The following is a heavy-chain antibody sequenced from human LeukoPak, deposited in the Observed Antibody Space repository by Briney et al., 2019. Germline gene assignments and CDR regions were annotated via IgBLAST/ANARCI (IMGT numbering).Heavy chain of an antibody. V-gene: IGHV1-69*05. CDR1: GGTFSSYA. Sequence: SVKVSCKASGGTFSSYAISWVRQAPGQGLEWMGGIIPIFGTANYAQKFQGRVTITTDESTSTAHMELSSLRSEGTAVYYCAHGSYGPGSFDYWGQGTLVTVSS. CDR2: IIPIFGTA. J-gene: IGHJ4*02. CDR3: AHGSYGPGSFDY. D-gene: IGHD5-18*01.